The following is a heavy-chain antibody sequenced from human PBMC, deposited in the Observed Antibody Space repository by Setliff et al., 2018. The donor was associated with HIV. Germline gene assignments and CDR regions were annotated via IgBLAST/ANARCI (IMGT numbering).Heavy chain of an antibody. CDR3: AKDKGQEYADY. CDR2: ISGSGSTT. V-gene: IGHV3-23*01. CDR1: GFRFNIYA. J-gene: IGHJ4*02. D-gene: IGHD2-21*01. Sequence: PGGSLRLSCAASGFRFNIYAVTWVRQAPGKGLQWVSSISGSGSTTNYADSVTGRFTISRDDSKNTLYLQMNSLRAEDTAVYYCAKDKGQEYADYWGQGTMVTVSS.